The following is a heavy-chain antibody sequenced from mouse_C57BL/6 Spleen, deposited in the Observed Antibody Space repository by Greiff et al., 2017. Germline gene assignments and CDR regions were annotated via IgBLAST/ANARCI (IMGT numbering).Heavy chain of an antibody. D-gene: IGHD1-1*01. CDR3: ARGPYGSSYDY. J-gene: IGHJ2*01. CDR2: INPSSGYT. CDR1: GYTFTSYW. Sequence: VQLQQSGAELAKPGASVKLSCKASGYTFTSYWMHWVKQRPGQGLEWIGYINPSSGYTKYNQKFKDKATFTADKSSSTAYMQLSSLTYEDSAVYYCARGPYGSSYDYWGQGTTLTVSS. V-gene: IGHV1-7*01.